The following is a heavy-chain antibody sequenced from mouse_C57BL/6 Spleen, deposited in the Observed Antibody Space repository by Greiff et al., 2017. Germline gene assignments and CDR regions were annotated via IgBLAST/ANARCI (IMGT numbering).Heavy chain of an antibody. J-gene: IGHJ4*01. Sequence: EVKLMESGGGLVKPGGSLKLSCAASGFTFSDYGMHWVRQAPEQGLEWVAYISSGSSTIYYADTVKGRFTISRDNAKNTLFLQMTSLRSEDTAMYYCARRDYGSYAMDYWGQGTSVTVAS. CDR2: ISSGSSTI. D-gene: IGHD1-1*01. CDR1: GFTFSDYG. CDR3: ARRDYGSYAMDY. V-gene: IGHV5-17*01.